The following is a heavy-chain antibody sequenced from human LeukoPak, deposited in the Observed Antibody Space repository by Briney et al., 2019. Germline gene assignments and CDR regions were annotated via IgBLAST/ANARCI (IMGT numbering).Heavy chain of an antibody. CDR1: GGSIRRYY. J-gene: IGHJ3*02. CDR3: ARPGIRVGANDDAFDI. D-gene: IGHD1-26*01. CDR2: IYTSGST. Sequence: SETLSLTCTVSGGSIRRYYWSWIRQPPGKGLEWIGYIYTSGSTNYNPSLKSRVTISVDTSKNQFSLKLSSVTAADTAVYYCARPGIRVGANDDAFDIWGQGTMVTVSS. V-gene: IGHV4-4*09.